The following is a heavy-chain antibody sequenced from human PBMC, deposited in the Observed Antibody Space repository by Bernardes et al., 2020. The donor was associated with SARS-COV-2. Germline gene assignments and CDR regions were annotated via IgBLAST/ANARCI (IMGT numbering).Heavy chain of an antibody. CDR3: AKDPEVGFGYLMDV. V-gene: IGHV3-30*18. Sequence: GGSLRLSCAASGFTFSSYGMHWVRQAPGKGLEWVAVISYDGSNKYYADSVKGRFTISRDNSKNTLYLQMNSLRAEDTAVYYCAKDPEVGFGYLMDVWGQGTTVTVSS. CDR2: ISYDGSNK. CDR1: GFTFSSYG. D-gene: IGHD3-10*01. J-gene: IGHJ6*02.